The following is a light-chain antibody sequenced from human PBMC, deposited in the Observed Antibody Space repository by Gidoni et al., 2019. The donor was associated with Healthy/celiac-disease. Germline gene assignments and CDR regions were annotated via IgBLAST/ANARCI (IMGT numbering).Light chain of an antibody. CDR2: DAS. J-gene: IGKJ1*01. CDR3: QQYNSYAWT. Sequence: DILMTQSPSTLSASVGDRVIITCRASQSISSWLAWYHQKPGKAPKLLLYDASSLESGVPSRFSGSGSGTEFTLTISSLQPDDFATYYCQQYNSYAWTFGQGTKVEIK. V-gene: IGKV1-5*01. CDR1: QSISSW.